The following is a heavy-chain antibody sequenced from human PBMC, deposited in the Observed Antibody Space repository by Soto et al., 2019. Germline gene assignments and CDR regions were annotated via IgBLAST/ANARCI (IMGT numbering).Heavy chain of an antibody. Sequence: SGGSLRLSCAASGFIFSSYWMHWVRQAPGKGLVWVSRINSDGSSTSYADSVKGRFTISRDNAKNTLYLQMNSLRAEDTAVYYCARDISRAAAGLDYWGQGTLVTVSS. V-gene: IGHV3-74*01. D-gene: IGHD6-13*01. J-gene: IGHJ4*02. CDR2: INSDGSST. CDR3: ARDISRAAAGLDY. CDR1: GFIFSSYW.